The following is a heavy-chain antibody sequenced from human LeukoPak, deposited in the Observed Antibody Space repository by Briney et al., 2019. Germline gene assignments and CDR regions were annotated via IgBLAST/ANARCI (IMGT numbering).Heavy chain of an antibody. Sequence: SETLCLTCAVYGGSLSGYYWSWIRQPPGKGLEWIGEINHSGSTNYNPSLKSRVTISVDTSKNQFSLKLSSVTAADTAVYYCARALVTPRMTFDYWGQGTLVTVSS. CDR3: ARALVTPRMTFDY. V-gene: IGHV4-34*01. CDR1: GGSLSGYY. J-gene: IGHJ4*02. CDR2: INHSGST. D-gene: IGHD2-21*02.